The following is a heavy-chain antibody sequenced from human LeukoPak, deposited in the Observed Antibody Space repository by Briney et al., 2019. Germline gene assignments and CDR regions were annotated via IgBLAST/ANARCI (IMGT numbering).Heavy chain of an antibody. J-gene: IGHJ6*04. CDR3: AELGITMIGGV. D-gene: IGHD3-10*02. V-gene: IGHV3-48*03. CDR2: ISSSGSTI. CDR1: GFTFSGYG. Sequence: GGTLRLSCVASGFTFSGYGMGWVRQAPGKGLEWVSYISSSGSTIYYADSVKGRFTISRDNAKNSLYLQMNSLRAEDTAVYYCAELGITMIGGVWGKGTTVTISS.